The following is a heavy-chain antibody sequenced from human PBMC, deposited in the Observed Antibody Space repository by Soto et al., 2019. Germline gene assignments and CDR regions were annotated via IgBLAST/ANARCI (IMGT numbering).Heavy chain of an antibody. Sequence: PGGSLRLSCAASGFTFSSYAMSWVRQAPGKGLEWVSAISGSGGSTYYADSVKGRFTISRDNSKNTLYLQMNSLRAEDTAVYYCAKYRDYYDSSGYSDDAFDIWGQGTMVTGSS. V-gene: IGHV3-23*01. CDR1: GFTFSSYA. J-gene: IGHJ3*02. CDR2: ISGSGGST. D-gene: IGHD3-22*01. CDR3: AKYRDYYDSSGYSDDAFDI.